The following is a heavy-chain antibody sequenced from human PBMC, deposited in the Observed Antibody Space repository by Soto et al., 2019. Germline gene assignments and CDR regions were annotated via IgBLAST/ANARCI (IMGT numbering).Heavy chain of an antibody. CDR2: IYATGTT. V-gene: IGHV4-4*07. J-gene: IGHJ5*02. Sequence: SETLSLTCTVSGASISGYYWSWIRKSAGKGLEWIGRIYATGTTDYNPSLKSRVMMSVDTSKKQFSLRLRSVAAADTAVYYCVRDGTKTLRDWFDPWGQGISVTVSS. CDR1: GASISGYY. CDR3: VRDGTKTLRDWFDP. D-gene: IGHD1-1*01.